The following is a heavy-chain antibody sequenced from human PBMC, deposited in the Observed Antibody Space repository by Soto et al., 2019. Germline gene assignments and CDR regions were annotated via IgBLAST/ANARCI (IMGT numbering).Heavy chain of an antibody. CDR1: GGSISSGGYY. V-gene: IGHV4-31*03. J-gene: IGHJ6*03. CDR3: ARGGLRRVLGSYYYMDV. D-gene: IGHD4-17*01. Sequence: HVQLQESGPGLVKPSQTLSLTCTVSGGSISSGGYYWSWIRQHPGKGLEWIGYIYYSGSTYYNPSLNSRVTISVDTSKNPFSLKLSSVTAAATAVYYCARGGLRRVLGSYYYMDVWGEGTTVTVSS. CDR2: IYYSGST.